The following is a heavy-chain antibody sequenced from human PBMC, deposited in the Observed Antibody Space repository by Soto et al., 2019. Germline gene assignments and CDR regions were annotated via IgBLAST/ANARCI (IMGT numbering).Heavy chain of an antibody. D-gene: IGHD6-19*01. V-gene: IGHV6-1*01. CDR2: TYYRSNWRH. J-gene: IGHJ4*02. CDR1: RDSVSSNTAA. Sequence: PSQTLSLTCAISRDSVSSNTAAWNWIRSSPSRGLEWLGRTYYRSNWRHDYAVSVKSRITVNPDTSKHHFSLQLNSVTPDDTAVYYCARGVAGSGFDLWGQGTLVTVSS. CDR3: ARGVAGSGFDL.